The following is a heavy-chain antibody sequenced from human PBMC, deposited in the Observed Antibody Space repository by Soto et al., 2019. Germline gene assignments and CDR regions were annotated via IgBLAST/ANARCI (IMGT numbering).Heavy chain of an antibody. J-gene: IGHJ6*02. CDR3: VRQGIGYLHGLVDV. Sequence: QVQLQQSGPGLVKPSETLSLTCTVSSGPSSSHNWGWIRQTPGRGLEWIGYVYHTGGPSYNPSLNSRGTVSADTSTNHISLTLTSVTAADTAVYYCVRQGIGYLHGLVDVWGQGTTVTVSS. V-gene: IGHV4-59*08. CDR1: SGPSSSHN. D-gene: IGHD2-15*01. CDR2: VYHTGGP.